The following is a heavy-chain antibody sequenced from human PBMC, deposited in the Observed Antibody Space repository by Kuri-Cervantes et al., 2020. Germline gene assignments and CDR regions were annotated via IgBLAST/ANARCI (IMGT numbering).Heavy chain of an antibody. D-gene: IGHD4-11*01. CDR2: ISSSGSTI. V-gene: IGHV3-11*01. CDR3: ARARPLQYYFDY. Sequence: GESLKISCAASGFTFSDYYMSWIRQAPGKGPEWVSYISSSGSTIYYADSVKGRFTISRDNAKNSLYLQMNSLRAEDTAVYYRARARPLQYYFDYWGQGTLVTVSS. CDR1: GFTFSDYY. J-gene: IGHJ4*02.